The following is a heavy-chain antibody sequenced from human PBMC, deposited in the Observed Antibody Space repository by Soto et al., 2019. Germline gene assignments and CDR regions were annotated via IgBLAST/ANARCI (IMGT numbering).Heavy chain of an antibody. CDR1: GFTFSSFA. J-gene: IGHJ6*02. V-gene: IGHV3-48*03. CDR3: VRKRMVSQGLSLLDV. Sequence: PGGSLRLSCEVSGFTFSSFAMNWVRRAPGKGLEWLSYIISSGSTSFYAESVRGRFTISRDNAGNSLYLQMNRLRAEDTAVYFCVRKRMVSQGLSLLDVWGQGTTVTVSS. CDR2: IISSGSTS. D-gene: IGHD2-8*01.